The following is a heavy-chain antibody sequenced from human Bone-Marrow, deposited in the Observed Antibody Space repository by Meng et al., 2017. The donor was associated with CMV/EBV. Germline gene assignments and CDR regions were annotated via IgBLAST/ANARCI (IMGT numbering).Heavy chain of an antibody. Sequence: GGSLRLSCAASGFTFSGSAMHWVRQASGKGLEWAGRIRSKANSYATAYAASVKGRFTISRDDSKYTAYLQMNSLKTEDTAVYYCTRLHKFDPWGQGTLVTVSS. J-gene: IGHJ5*02. CDR3: TRLHKFDP. CDR1: GFTFSGSA. CDR2: IRSKANSYAT. V-gene: IGHV3-73*01.